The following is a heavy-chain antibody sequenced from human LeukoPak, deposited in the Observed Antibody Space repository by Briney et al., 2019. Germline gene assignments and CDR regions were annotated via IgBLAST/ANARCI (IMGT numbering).Heavy chain of an antibody. Sequence: GGSLRLSCAASGFTFSSYWMNWARQAPGKGLEWVASINHNGNVNYYVDSVKGRFTISRDNAKNSLYLQMSNLRAEDTAVYFCARGGGLGVWGQGAAVTVSS. CDR1: GFTFSSYW. D-gene: IGHD3-16*01. V-gene: IGHV3-7*03. J-gene: IGHJ6*02. CDR3: ARGGGLGV. CDR2: INHNGNVN.